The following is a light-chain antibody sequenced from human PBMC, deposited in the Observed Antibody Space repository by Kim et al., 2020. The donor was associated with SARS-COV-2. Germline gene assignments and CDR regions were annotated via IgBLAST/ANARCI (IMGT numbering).Light chain of an antibody. Sequence: VSVSPGQTARSTCSGDKLGDKYACWYQQKPGQSPVLVIYQDSKRPSGIPERFSGSNSGNTATLTISGTQAMDEADYYCQAWDSSRVFGGGTQLTVL. CDR3: QAWDSSRV. V-gene: IGLV3-1*01. CDR1: KLGDKY. J-gene: IGLJ3*02. CDR2: QDS.